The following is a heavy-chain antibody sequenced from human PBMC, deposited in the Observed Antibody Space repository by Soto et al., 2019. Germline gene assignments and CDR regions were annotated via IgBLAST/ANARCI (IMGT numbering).Heavy chain of an antibody. CDR1: GGSIYSAGYY. V-gene: IGHV4-31*03. Sequence: QVQLQESGPGLVKPSQTLSLTCTVSGGSIYSAGYYWSWIRQHPGKGLEWIGFIYYSGSAYYNPSLKSRVTISVDTSKNQFSLSLSSVSAADTAMYYCARDKGWFGEGYFDYWGQGTLVTVST. J-gene: IGHJ4*02. CDR3: ARDKGWFGEGYFDY. CDR2: IYYSGSA. D-gene: IGHD3-10*01.